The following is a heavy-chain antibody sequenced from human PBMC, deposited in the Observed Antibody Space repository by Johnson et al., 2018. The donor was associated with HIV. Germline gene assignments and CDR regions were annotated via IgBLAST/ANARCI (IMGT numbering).Heavy chain of an antibody. CDR2: ISSSASTI. Sequence: QVQLVESGGGLVKPGGSLRLSCAASGFTFSDYYMSWIRQPPGQGLEWVSYISSSASTIYYADSVKGRFTISRDNSKNTLYLQMNSLRAEDTAVYFCAKDLKGRWLQYGGLDIWGQGTTVTVSP. V-gene: IGHV3-11*04. CDR1: GFTFSDYY. CDR3: AKDLKGRWLQYGGLDI. J-gene: IGHJ3*02. D-gene: IGHD5-24*01.